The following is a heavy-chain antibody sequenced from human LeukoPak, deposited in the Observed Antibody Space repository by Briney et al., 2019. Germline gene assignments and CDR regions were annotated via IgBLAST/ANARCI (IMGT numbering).Heavy chain of an antibody. J-gene: IGHJ4*02. CDR2: IYYSGST. CDR1: GASISSGSNS. CDR3: ARTSPRDTAMVFDY. V-gene: IGHV4-61*01. D-gene: IGHD5-18*01. Sequence: SETLSLTCTVSGASISSGSNSWGWIRQPPGKGLEWIGYIYYSGSTNYNPSLKSRVTISVDTSKNQFSLKLSSVTAADTAVYYCARTSPRDTAMVFDYWGQGTLVTVSS.